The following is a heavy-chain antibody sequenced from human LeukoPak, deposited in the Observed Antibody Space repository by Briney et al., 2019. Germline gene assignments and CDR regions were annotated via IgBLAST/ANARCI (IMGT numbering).Heavy chain of an antibody. Sequence: GGSLRLSCAASGFTFSSYSMNWVRQAPGKGLEWVSSTSSSSSYIYYADSVKGRFTISRDNAKNSLYLQMNSLRAEDTAVYYCARHCSSTSCYSSAFDIWGQGTMVTVSS. J-gene: IGHJ3*02. D-gene: IGHD2-2*01. CDR3: ARHCSSTSCYSSAFDI. CDR2: TSSSSSYI. CDR1: GFTFSSYS. V-gene: IGHV3-21*01.